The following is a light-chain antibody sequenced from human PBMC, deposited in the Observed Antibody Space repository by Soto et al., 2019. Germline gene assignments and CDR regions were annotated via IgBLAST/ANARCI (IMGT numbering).Light chain of an antibody. V-gene: IGKV4-1*01. Sequence: DIVMTQSPDSLAVSLGKRATINCKSSQSVLYSSNNKNYLAWYQQKPGQPPKLLIYWASTRESGVPDRFSGSGSGTDFTLTISSLQAEDVAVYYCQQYYSTPDTFGPGTKVDIK. CDR1: QSVLYSSNNKNY. CDR2: WAS. J-gene: IGKJ3*01. CDR3: QQYYSTPDT.